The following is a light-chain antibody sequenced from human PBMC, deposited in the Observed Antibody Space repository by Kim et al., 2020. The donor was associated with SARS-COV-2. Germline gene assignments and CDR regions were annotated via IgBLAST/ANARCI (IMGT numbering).Light chain of an antibody. Sequence: SVGERVHITCRASQGICSALAWYQQKPGKAPKLLIYDASSLESGVPSRFSGSGSGTDCTLTINSLQPEDFATYYCQQFNSYPITFGQGTRLEIK. V-gene: IGKV1-13*02. J-gene: IGKJ5*01. CDR1: QGICSA. CDR3: QQFNSYPIT. CDR2: DAS.